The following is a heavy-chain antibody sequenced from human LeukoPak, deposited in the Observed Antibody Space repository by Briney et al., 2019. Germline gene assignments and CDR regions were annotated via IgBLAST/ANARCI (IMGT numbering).Heavy chain of an antibody. CDR3: AKDAVHDF. J-gene: IGHJ4*02. V-gene: IGHV3-21*01. Sequence: GGSLRLSCAASGFTFSSYSMNWVRQAPGKGLEWVSSITNSNSYIYYADSVKGRFTMSRDNAKNSLYLQMNSLRAEDTAVYYCAKDAVHDFWGQETLVTVSS. CDR2: ITNSNSYI. D-gene: IGHD6-19*01. CDR1: GFTFSSYS.